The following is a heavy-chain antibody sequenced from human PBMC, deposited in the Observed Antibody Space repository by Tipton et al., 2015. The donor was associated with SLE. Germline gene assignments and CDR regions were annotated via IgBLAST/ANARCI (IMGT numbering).Heavy chain of an antibody. J-gene: IGHJ3*02. CDR2: ISYDGSNK. Sequence: SLRLSCAASGFTFSSYAMHWVRQAPGKGLEWVAVISYDGSNKYYADSVKGRFTISRDNSKNTLYLQMNSLGAEDTAVYYCAREIGGWSAFDIWGQGTMVTVSS. CDR1: GFTFSSYA. V-gene: IGHV3-30-3*01. D-gene: IGHD6-19*01. CDR3: AREIGGWSAFDI.